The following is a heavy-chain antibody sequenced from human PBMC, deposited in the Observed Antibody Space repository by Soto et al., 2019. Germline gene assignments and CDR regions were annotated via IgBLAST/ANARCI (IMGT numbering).Heavy chain of an antibody. D-gene: IGHD4-4*01. J-gene: IGHJ4*02. V-gene: IGHV4-34*01. CDR1: GGSFSGYH. Sequence: VQLQQWGAGLLKPSETLSLTCAVYGGSFSGYHWSWFRQPPGKGLEWIGEINPSGSINYNPSLKSRVTISVDTSKNQFSLNLSSVTAADTAVYYCATFFGATTVTRGSPRDYWGQGTLVTVSS. CDR3: ATFFGATTVTRGSPRDY. CDR2: INPSGSI.